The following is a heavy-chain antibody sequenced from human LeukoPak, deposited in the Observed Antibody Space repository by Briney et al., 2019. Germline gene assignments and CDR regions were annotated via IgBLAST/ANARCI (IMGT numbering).Heavy chain of an antibody. Sequence: GGSLRLSCAASGFAFNNYVMTWVRQAPGKGLEWVSNINDNGGQRHYADSVKGRFTISRDNSKNTLFLQMDSLRDEDTAVYYCAKTQWKVGATDYFDYWGQGILVTVSS. CDR2: INDNGGQR. CDR1: GFAFNNYV. J-gene: IGHJ4*02. CDR3: AKTQWKVGATDYFDY. V-gene: IGHV3-23*01. D-gene: IGHD1-26*01.